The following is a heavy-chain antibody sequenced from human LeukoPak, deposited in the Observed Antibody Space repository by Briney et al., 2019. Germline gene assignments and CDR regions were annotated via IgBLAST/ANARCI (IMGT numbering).Heavy chain of an antibody. CDR2: IYTSGST. D-gene: IGHD2-15*01. CDR1: GGSISSYY. Sequence: PSETLSLTCTVSGGSISSYYWSWIRQPAGKGLEWIGRIYTSGSTNYNPSLKSRVTISVDTSKNQFSLKLSSVTAADTAVYYCARGRYCSGGSCYRFGFDPWGQGTLVTVSS. CDR3: ARGRYCSGGSCYRFGFDP. J-gene: IGHJ5*02. V-gene: IGHV4-4*07.